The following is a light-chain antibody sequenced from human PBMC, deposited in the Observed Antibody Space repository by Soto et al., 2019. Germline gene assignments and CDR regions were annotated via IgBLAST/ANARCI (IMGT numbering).Light chain of an antibody. CDR2: DVS. Sequence: QSALTQPASVSGSPGQAITISCSGTSSDVGAFNYVSWYQQHPGKALKLMIYDVSNRPSGVSNRFSGSKSGNTASLTISGLRAEDEADYYCNSYTSNNTYVFGTGTKGTVL. V-gene: IGLV2-14*03. CDR3: NSYTSNNTYV. CDR1: SSDVGAFNY. J-gene: IGLJ1*01.